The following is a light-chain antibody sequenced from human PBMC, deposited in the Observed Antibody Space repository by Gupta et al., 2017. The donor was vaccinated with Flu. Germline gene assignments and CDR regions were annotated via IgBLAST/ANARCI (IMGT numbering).Light chain of an antibody. Sequence: LQMTPSPSSLSASVGDRVTITCQASQDISNYLDWYQQKPGKAPKLLIYDASTLETGVPSRFSGSGSGTDFTFTISSQQPEDIATYYCQQNDNCPLTFGGGTKVEIK. CDR3: QQNDNCPLT. V-gene: IGKV1-33*01. CDR1: QDISNY. CDR2: DAS. J-gene: IGKJ4*01.